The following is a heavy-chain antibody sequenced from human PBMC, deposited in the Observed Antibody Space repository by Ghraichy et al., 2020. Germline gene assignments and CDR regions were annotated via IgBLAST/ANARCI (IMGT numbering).Heavy chain of an antibody. CDR1: GFTFSSYG. J-gene: IGHJ6*02. V-gene: IGHV3-33*08. CDR3: ARDVVVAATMSWSYYYYYGMDV. D-gene: IGHD2-15*01. CDR2: IWYDGSNK. Sequence: LSLTCAASGFTFSSYGMHWVRQAPGKGLEWVAVIWYDGSNKYYADSVKGRFTISRDNSKNTLYLQMNSLRAEDTAVYYCARDVVVAATMSWSYYYYYGMDVWGQGTTVTVSS.